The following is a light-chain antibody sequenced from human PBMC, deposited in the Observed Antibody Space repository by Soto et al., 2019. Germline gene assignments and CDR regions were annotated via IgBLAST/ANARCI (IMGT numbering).Light chain of an antibody. CDR1: QSISAW. J-gene: IGKJ1*01. Sequence: DIQMTQSPSTLSASVGDSVSINCRASQSISAWLAWYQQKPGKAPRLLIYKASTLEIGVPSRFSGSGSGTEFTLTISSLQPDDFATNYCQQYNSYSFGQGTKVDIK. CDR2: KAS. CDR3: QQYNSYS. V-gene: IGKV1-5*03.